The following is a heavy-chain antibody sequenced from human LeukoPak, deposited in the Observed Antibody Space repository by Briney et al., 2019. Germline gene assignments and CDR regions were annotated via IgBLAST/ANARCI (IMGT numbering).Heavy chain of an antibody. J-gene: IGHJ4*02. D-gene: IGHD6-13*01. CDR2: ISAYNGNT. V-gene: IGHV1-18*01. CDR3: ARDQAGIAAAGNLYYFDY. CDR1: GYTFTSYG. Sequence: GASVKVSCKASGYTFTSYGISWVRQAPGQGLEWMGWISAYNGNTNYAQKLQGRVTMTTDTSTSTAYMELRSLRSDDTAVYYCARDQAGIAAAGNLYYFDYWGQGTLVTVSS.